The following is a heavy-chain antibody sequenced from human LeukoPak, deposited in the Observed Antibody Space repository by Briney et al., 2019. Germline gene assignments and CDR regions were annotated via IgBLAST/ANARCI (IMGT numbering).Heavy chain of an antibody. Sequence: GGSLRLPCAASGFTFSSYWMSWVRQAPGKGLEWVANIKQDGSEKYYVDSVKGRFTISRDNAKNSLYLQMNSLRAEDTAVYYCARWIAAAGTGFDYWGQGTLVTVSS. CDR1: GFTFSSYW. D-gene: IGHD6-13*01. J-gene: IGHJ4*02. CDR3: ARWIAAAGTGFDY. V-gene: IGHV3-7*01. CDR2: IKQDGSEK.